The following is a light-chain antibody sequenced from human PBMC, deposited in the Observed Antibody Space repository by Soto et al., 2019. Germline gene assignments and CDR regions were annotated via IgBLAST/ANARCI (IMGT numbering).Light chain of an antibody. CDR3: SSYTSTSAYV. J-gene: IGLJ1*01. CDR1: SRDIGGYNF. CDR2: GVS. Sequence: QSALTQPASVSGTLGQSITISCTGTSRDIGGYNFVSWYQQHPGKAPKLMIYGVSNRPSGVSDRFSGSKSGNTASLTISGLQAEDEADYYCSSYTSTSAYVFGIGTKVTVL. V-gene: IGLV2-14*01.